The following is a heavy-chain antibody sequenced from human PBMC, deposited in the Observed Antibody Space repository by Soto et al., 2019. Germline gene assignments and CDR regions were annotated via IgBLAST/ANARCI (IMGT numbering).Heavy chain of an antibody. D-gene: IGHD3-22*01. Sequence: EVPLVESGGGLVQPGGSLRLSYAASGFTFSSYWMSWVRQAPGKGLEWVANIKQDGSEKYYVDSVKGRFTISRDNAKNSLNLQMNSLRAEDTAVYYCARVTDYYESSGYFDYWGQGTLVTVSS. CDR2: IKQDGSEK. CDR1: GFTFSSYW. CDR3: ARVTDYYESSGYFDY. V-gene: IGHV3-7*01. J-gene: IGHJ4*02.